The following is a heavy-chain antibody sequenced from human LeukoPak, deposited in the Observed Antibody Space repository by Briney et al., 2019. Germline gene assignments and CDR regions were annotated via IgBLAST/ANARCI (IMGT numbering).Heavy chain of an antibody. Sequence: ASVKVSCKASGYTFTSYGISWVLQAPGQGLEWMGWISAYNGNTNYAQKLQGRITMTTDTSTSTAYMELRSLRSDDPAVYYCARRDCSSTSCYTGYSSSFDYWGQGTLVTVSS. D-gene: IGHD2-2*02. CDR3: ARRDCSSTSCYTGYSSSFDY. J-gene: IGHJ4*02. CDR1: GYTFTSYG. CDR2: ISAYNGNT. V-gene: IGHV1-18*01.